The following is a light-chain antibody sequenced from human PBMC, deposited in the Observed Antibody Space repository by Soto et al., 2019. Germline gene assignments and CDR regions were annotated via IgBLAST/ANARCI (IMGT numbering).Light chain of an antibody. V-gene: IGLV1-47*01. CDR1: SVNIGSNY. CDR3: AVWDDSLDGVV. J-gene: IGLJ2*01. Sequence: QSVLTQPPSASATPGQGVTISCSESSVNIGSNYVYWYQQLPGTAPKLLIYRNGQRPSGVPDRFSGSKSGTSASLAISGLRSEDEADYYCAVWDDSLDGVVFGGGTKLTVL. CDR2: RNG.